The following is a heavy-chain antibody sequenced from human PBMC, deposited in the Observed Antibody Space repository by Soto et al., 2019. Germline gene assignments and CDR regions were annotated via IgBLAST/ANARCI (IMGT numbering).Heavy chain of an antibody. CDR3: ARRSITMIVVAHDAFDI. D-gene: IGHD3-22*01. J-gene: IGHJ3*02. CDR2: IYHSGST. CDR1: GGSISSSNW. Sequence: SETLSLTCAVSGGSISSSNWWSWVRQPPGKGLEWIGEIYHSGSTNYNPSLKRRVTISVDKSKNQFSLKLSSVTAADAAVYYCARRSITMIVVAHDAFDIWGQGTMVTVSS. V-gene: IGHV4-4*02.